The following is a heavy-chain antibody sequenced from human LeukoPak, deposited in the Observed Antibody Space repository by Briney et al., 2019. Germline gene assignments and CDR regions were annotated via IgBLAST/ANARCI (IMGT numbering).Heavy chain of an antibody. CDR1: GFTFSRYG. D-gene: IGHD6-19*01. J-gene: IGHJ4*02. CDR3: AKDCSGWYRGSYFDY. CDR2: IRYDGSNK. V-gene: IGHV3-30*02. Sequence: GGSLRLSCAASGFTFSRYGMHWVRQAPGKGLEWVAFIRYDGSNKYYADSVKGRFTISRDNSKNTLYLQMNSLRAEDTAVYYCAKDCSGWYRGSYFDYWGQGTLVTVSS.